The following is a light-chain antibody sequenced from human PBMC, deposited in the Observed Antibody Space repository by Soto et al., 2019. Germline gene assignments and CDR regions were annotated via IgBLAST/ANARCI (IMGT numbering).Light chain of an antibody. CDR3: QQYNRYSGT. V-gene: IGKV1-5*01. Sequence: EIELISSPSVPSAKVGDRVTITCRASQSISSWLAWYQQKPGKAPKLLIYDASSLESGVPSRFSGSGSGTEFTLTISSLQPDDFATYYCQQYNRYSGTFGQGTKVDIK. CDR1: QSISSW. J-gene: IGKJ1*01. CDR2: DAS.